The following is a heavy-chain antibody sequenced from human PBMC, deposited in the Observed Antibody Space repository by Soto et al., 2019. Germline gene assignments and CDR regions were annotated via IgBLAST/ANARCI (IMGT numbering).Heavy chain of an antibody. CDR2: IIPIFGTA. D-gene: IGHD6-13*01. J-gene: IGHJ6*02. Sequence: SVKVSCKASGGTFSSYAISWVRQAPGQGLEWMGGIIPIFGTANYAQKFQGRVTITADESTSTAYMELSSLRSEDTAVYYCARDNGQQLSTYYYYGMDVWRQGTTVTVSS. V-gene: IGHV1-69*13. CDR3: ARDNGQQLSTYYYYGMDV. CDR1: GGTFSSYA.